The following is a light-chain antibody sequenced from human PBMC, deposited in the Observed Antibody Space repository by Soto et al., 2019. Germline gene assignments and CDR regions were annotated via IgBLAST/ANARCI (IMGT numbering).Light chain of an antibody. CDR3: ATWDDSLNGPV. J-gene: IGLJ3*02. CDR2: RNN. V-gene: IGLV1-44*01. CDR1: SSNIGSNT. Sequence: QSVLTQPPSASGTPGQRVTIPCSGSSSNIGSNTVNWYQQLPGTAPKLLIYRNNRRPSEVPDRFSGSKSGTSASLAISGLQSDDEADYYCATWDDSLNGPVFGGGTKVTVL.